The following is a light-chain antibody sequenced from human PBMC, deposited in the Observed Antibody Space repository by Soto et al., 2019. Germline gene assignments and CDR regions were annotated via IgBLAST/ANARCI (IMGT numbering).Light chain of an antibody. CDR3: CSYAAGSAPYV. CDR1: SSDVGGYNY. CDR2: EVS. J-gene: IGLJ1*01. Sequence: QSALTQPASVSGSPGQSITISCTGTSSDVGGYNYVSWYQQHPGKAPKLMIYEVSNRPSGVSNRFSGSNSGNTASLTISGLQAEDEADYYCCSYAAGSAPYVFGTGTKLTVL. V-gene: IGLV2-14*01.